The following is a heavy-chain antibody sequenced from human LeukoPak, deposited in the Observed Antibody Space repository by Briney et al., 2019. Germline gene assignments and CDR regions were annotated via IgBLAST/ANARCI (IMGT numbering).Heavy chain of an antibody. CDR1: GFTFSSYG. V-gene: IGHV3-30*02. CDR2: IRYDGSNK. CDR3: AKDGDYGDYASAFDI. Sequence: LGGSLRLSCAASGFTFSSYGMHWVRQAPGKGLEWVAFIRYDGSNKYYADSVKGRFTISRDNSKNTLYLQMNSLRAEDTAVYYCAKDGDYGDYASAFDIWGQGTMVTVSS. D-gene: IGHD4-17*01. J-gene: IGHJ3*02.